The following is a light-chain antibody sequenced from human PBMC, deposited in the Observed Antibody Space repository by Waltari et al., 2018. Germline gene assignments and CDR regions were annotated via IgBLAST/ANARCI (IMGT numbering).Light chain of an antibody. CDR3: QSYDTRLGAWV. J-gene: IGLJ3*02. Sequence: QSVLTQPPSVSGAPGKRVTIPCPGSSSNIGAGYDVHWYQHLPGTAPKLLIYGNTNRPSGVPDQFSGSKSGTSASLVITGLQAEDEANYYCQSYDTRLGAWVFGGGTKLTVL. CDR2: GNT. CDR1: SSNIGAGYD. V-gene: IGLV1-40*01.